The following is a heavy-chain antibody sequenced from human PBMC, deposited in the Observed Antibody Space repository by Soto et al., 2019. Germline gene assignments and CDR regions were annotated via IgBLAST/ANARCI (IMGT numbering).Heavy chain of an antibody. CDR2: IYYSGST. V-gene: IGHV4-39*01. CDR3: ATQEVGGSYVYTFDP. CDR1: GGSITSSSYY. Sequence: QLHLRESGPGLVKPSETLSLTCTVSGGSITSSSYYWGWIRQPPGKGLEWIGSIYYSGSTYYNPSLKVRVTLSVDTSKNPFSLKLSSVTAADTAVYYCATQEVGGSYVYTFDPWGQGTLVTVSS. J-gene: IGHJ5*02. D-gene: IGHD1-26*01.